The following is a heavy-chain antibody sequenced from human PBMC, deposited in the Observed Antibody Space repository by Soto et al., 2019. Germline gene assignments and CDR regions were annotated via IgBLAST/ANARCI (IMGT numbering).Heavy chain of an antibody. D-gene: IGHD5-18*01. J-gene: IGHJ5*01. CDR3: ARMASFGSLNWFDP. Sequence: GASVKGSWKASGYAFTNNDVTWVRQATGQGFEWMGWMNLGSGDTGYAQKFQGRVNMTRDISIATAYMELSSLRSEDTAIYYCARMASFGSLNWFDPWGQGTLVTVS. V-gene: IGHV1-8*01. CDR1: GYAFTNND. CDR2: MNLGSGDT.